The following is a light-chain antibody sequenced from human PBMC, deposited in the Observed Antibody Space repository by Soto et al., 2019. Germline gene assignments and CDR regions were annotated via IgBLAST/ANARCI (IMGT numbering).Light chain of an antibody. CDR1: QSVLSNSNNKNY. V-gene: IGKV4-1*01. CDR2: WAS. J-gene: IGKJ4*01. Sequence: DIVMTQSPDSLAVSLGERATINCKSSQSVLSNSNNKNYLTWYQQRPGQPPKLLISWASTRESGVPDRFSGSVSGTYFTITFSSLRAEDLSVYYCHQYYSLPLTFGGGTKVEI. CDR3: HQYYSLPLT.